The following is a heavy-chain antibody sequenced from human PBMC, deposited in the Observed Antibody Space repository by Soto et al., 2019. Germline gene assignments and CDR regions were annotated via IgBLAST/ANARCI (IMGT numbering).Heavy chain of an antibody. D-gene: IGHD2-2*01. V-gene: IGHV4-61*01. CDR2: IYYSGST. J-gene: IGHJ5*02. Sequence: SETLSLTCTVSGGSVSSGSYYWGWIRQPPGKGLEWIGYIYYSGSTNYNPSLKSRVTISVDTSKNQFSLKLRSVTAADTAVYYCARGGDCISTSRYYHWGQGTLVTVSS. CDR3: ARGGDCISTSRYYH. CDR1: GGSVSSGSYY.